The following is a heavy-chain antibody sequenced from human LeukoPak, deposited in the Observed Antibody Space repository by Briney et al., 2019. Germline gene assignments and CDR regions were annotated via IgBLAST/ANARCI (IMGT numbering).Heavy chain of an antibody. CDR3: AKDSIELVVPAAETPYYYYYYMDV. CDR1: GFTFSSYG. J-gene: IGHJ6*03. V-gene: IGHV3-30*02. D-gene: IGHD2-2*01. Sequence: GGSLRLSCAASGFTFSSYGMHWVRQAPGKGLEWVAFIRYDGSNKYYADSVKGRFTISRDNSKNTLYLQMNSLRAEDTAVYYCAKDSIELVVPAAETPYYYYYYMDVWGKGTTVTISS. CDR2: IRYDGSNK.